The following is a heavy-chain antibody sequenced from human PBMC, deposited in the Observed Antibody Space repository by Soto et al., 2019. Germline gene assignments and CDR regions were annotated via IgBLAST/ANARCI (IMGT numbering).Heavy chain of an antibody. CDR2: ISGSGDTT. D-gene: IGHD1-26*01. J-gene: IGHJ4*02. CDR1: GFTFNKYA. CDR3: AKELSPSSGTYYGYFDY. Sequence: EVQLLESGGGLVQPGGSLRLSCVVSGFTFNKYAMNWVRQAPGKGLEWVSAISGSGDTTYYADSGKGRFTISRDNSKNTLCLQMNSLRAEDTAVYYCAKELSPSSGTYYGYFDYWGQGTLVTVSS. V-gene: IGHV3-23*01.